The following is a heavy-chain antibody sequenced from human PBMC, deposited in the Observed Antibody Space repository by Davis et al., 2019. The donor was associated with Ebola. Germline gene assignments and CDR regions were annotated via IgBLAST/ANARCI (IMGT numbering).Heavy chain of an antibody. D-gene: IGHD4-17*01. CDR2: ISYDGSNE. CDR1: GFTLSNYA. CDR3: TRHVPGDFWYFDL. Sequence: GESLKISCAASGFTLSNYAMHWVRQAPGKGLEWVAVISYDGSNEYYADSVKGRFIISRDNSKNTVYLQINSLRAEDTAMYHCTRHVPGDFWYFDLWGRGTLVTVSA. V-gene: IGHV3-30*14. J-gene: IGHJ2*01.